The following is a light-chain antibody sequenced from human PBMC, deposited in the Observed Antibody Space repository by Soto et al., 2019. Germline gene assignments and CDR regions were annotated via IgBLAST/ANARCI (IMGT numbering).Light chain of an antibody. CDR1: QSVGSN. Sequence: EIVMTQFPATLSLSPGERAILSCRASQSVGSNLAWYQQKPGQGPRLLIYGASTRATGIPVRFSGSGSGTEFTLTINSLQSEDFVVYYCQHYNPWPGFGQGTKL. CDR3: QHYNPWPG. V-gene: IGKV3-15*01. CDR2: GAS. J-gene: IGKJ2*01.